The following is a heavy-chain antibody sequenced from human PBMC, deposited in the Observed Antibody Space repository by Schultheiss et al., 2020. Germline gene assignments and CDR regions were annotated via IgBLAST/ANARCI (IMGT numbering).Heavy chain of an antibody. D-gene: IGHD3-22*01. CDR2: INHRGTT. CDR3: ARGNAHTYYYDSSGYWAYIY. Sequence: SETLSLTCAVYGGSFSGYYWIWIRQSPGKGLEWIGEINHRGTTNYSPSLKSRVTMSVDTSKKQFSLKLSSVTAADTAVYYCARGNAHTYYYDSSGYWAYIYWGQGTLVTVSS. J-gene: IGHJ4*02. CDR1: GGSFSGYY. V-gene: IGHV4-34*01.